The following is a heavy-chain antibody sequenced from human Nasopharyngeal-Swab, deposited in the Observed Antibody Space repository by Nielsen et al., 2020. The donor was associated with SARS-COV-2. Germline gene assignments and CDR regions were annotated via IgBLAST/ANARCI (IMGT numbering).Heavy chain of an antibody. V-gene: IGHV3-15*01. CDR2: IKSKTDGGTT. CDR3: TASGSYVRY. CDR1: GFTSSNAW. J-gene: IGHJ4*02. Sequence: GESLKMSCAASGFTSSNAWMSWVRLAPGKGLEWVGRIKSKTDGGTTDYAAPVKGRFTISRDDSKNTLYLQMNSLKTEDTAVYYCTASGSYVRYWGQGTLVTVSS. D-gene: IGHD1-26*01.